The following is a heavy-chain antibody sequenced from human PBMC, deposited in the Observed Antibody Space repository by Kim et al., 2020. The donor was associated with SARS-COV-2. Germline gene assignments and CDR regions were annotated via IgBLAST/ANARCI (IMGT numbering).Heavy chain of an antibody. CDR2: IKSKTDGGTT. J-gene: IGHJ4*02. CDR3: TTQYRLYDSSGYPAY. CDR1: GFTFSNAW. V-gene: IGHV3-15*01. D-gene: IGHD3-22*01. Sequence: GGSLRLSCAASGFTFSNAWMSWVRQAPGKGLEWVGRIKSKTDGGTTDYAAPVKGRFTISRDDSQNTLYLQMNSLKTEDTAVYYCTTQYRLYDSSGYPAYWGQGTLVTVSS.